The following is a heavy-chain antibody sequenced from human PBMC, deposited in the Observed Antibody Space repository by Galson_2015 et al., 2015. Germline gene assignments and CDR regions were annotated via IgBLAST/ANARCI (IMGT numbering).Heavy chain of an antibody. CDR3: ARESFWSGHYNKAFDM. CDR1: GYTFSTNY. CDR2: INPTGGNT. V-gene: IGHV1-46*01. D-gene: IGHD3-3*01. J-gene: IGHJ3*02. Sequence: QSGAEVKEPGASVKVSCKASGYTFSTNYIHWVRQAPGQGLEWMGIINPTGGNTNYAQKFQGRVTMTTDTSTSTVYMELSSLKSEDTAVYYCARESFWSGHYNKAFDMWGQGTMVTISS.